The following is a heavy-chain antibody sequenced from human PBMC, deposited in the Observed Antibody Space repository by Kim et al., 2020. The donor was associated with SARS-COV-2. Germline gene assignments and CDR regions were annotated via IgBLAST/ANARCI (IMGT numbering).Heavy chain of an antibody. CDR3: AGVKSLAARFRETYGMDV. Sequence: GGSLRLSCAASGFTFSSYSMNWVRQAPGKGLEWVSSISSSSSYIYYPDSVKGRFTISRDNAKNSLYLQMNSLRAEDTAVYYCAGVKSLAARFRETYGMDVWGQGTTVTVSS. CDR2: ISSSSSYI. D-gene: IGHD6-6*01. V-gene: IGHV3-21*01. J-gene: IGHJ6*02. CDR1: GFTFSSYS.